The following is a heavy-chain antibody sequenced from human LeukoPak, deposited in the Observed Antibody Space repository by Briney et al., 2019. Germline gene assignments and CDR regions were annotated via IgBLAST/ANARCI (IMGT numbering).Heavy chain of an antibody. CDR3: ARMDGYCSGGSCYSGSYFVDY. D-gene: IGHD2-15*01. J-gene: IGHJ4*02. V-gene: IGHV4-59*01. CDR1: GGSISSYY. Sequence: SETLSLTCTVSGGSISSYYWSWIRQPPGKGLEWIGYIYYSGSTNYNPSLKSRVTISVDTSKNQFSLKLSSVTAADTAVYYCARMDGYCSGGSCYSGSYFVDYWGQGTLVTVSS. CDR2: IYYSGST.